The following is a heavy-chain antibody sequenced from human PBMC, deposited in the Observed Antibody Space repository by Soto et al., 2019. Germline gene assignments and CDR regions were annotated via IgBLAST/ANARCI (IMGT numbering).Heavy chain of an antibody. Sequence: SGHGVRWVRKEPGKGLEWVSAISGSGGSTYYADSVKGRFTISRDNSKNTLYLQMNSLRAEDTAVYYCAKDIRLVRAVTTKLDYWGQRTLVTVSS. CDR2: ISGSGGST. V-gene: IGHV3-23*01. J-gene: IGHJ4*02. CDR1: SGHG. D-gene: IGHD4-17*01. CDR3: AKDIRLVRAVTTKLDY.